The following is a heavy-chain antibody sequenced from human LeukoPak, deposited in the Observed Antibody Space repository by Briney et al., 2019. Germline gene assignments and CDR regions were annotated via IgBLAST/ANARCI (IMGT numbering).Heavy chain of an antibody. CDR3: ATPVVGLSYDEHFQH. CDR2: FYNGGSI. V-gene: IGHV3-53*01. CDR1: GFTVNTNH. J-gene: IGHJ1*01. Sequence: GGSLRLSCAASGFTVNTNHMHWVRQAPGKGLEWVSTFYNGGSIYYLDSVKGRFTISRDSFKNTLYLQMNSLRVEDTAFYYCATPVVGLSYDEHFQHWARAPWSPSRQ. D-gene: IGHD2-15*01.